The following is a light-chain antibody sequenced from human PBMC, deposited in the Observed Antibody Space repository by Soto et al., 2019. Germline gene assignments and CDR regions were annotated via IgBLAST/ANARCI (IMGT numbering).Light chain of an antibody. CDR3: QQYYRPWT. CDR1: QSVLYSSNNKNY. J-gene: IGKJ1*01. V-gene: IGKV4-1*01. CDR2: WAS. Sequence: DIVMTQSPDSLAVSLGERATINCKSSQSVLYSSNNKNYLAWYQQKPGQPPKLLIYWASTRESGVPDRFSGSGCGTGFTLTVRSLQAEDVAVYYCQQYYRPWTFGQGTKVEIK.